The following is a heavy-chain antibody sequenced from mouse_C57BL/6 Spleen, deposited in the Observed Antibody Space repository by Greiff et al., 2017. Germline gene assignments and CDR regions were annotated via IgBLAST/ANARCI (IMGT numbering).Heavy chain of an antibody. V-gene: IGHV5-6*01. CDR1: GFTFSSYG. D-gene: IGHD1-1*01. Sequence: EVKLVESGGDLVKPGGSLKLSCAASGFTFSSYGMSWVRQTPDKRLAWVATISSGGSYTSYPDSVKGRFTISRDNAKNTLYLQMSSLKSEDTAMYYCARLGSSPNWYFDVWGTGTTGTVSS. CDR2: ISSGGSYT. CDR3: ARLGSSPNWYFDV. J-gene: IGHJ1*03.